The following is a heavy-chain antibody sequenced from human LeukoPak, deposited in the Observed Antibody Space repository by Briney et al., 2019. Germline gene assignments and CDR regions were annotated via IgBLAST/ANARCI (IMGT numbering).Heavy chain of an antibody. D-gene: IGHD6-19*01. CDR3: ARVPGYSSGWYGEYYFDY. V-gene: IGHV4-59*01. CDR1: GGSISSYY. CDR2: IYYSGST. Sequence: PSETLSLTCTASGGSISSYYWSWIRQPPGEGLEWIGYIYYSGSTNYNPSLKSRVTISVDTSKNQFSLKLSSVTAADTAVYYCARVPGYSSGWYGEYYFDYWGQGTLVTVSS. J-gene: IGHJ4*02.